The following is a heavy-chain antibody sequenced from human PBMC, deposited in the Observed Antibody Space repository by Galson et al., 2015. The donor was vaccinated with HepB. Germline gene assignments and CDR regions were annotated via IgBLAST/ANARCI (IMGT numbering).Heavy chain of an antibody. D-gene: IGHD3-22*01. CDR2: INPSGGST. J-gene: IGHJ5*02. Sequence: SVKVSCKASGYTFTSYYMHWVRQAPEQGLEWMGIINPSGGSTSYAQKFQGRVTMTRDTSTSTVYMELSSLRSEDTAVYYCARRVYCDSTPSDWFDPWGQGTLVTVSS. V-gene: IGHV1-46*01. CDR1: GYTFTSYY. CDR3: ARRVYCDSTPSDWFDP.